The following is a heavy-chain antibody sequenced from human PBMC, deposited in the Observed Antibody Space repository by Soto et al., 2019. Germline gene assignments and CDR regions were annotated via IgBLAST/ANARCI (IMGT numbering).Heavy chain of an antibody. CDR3: ARNPSHLCASTSCHAFDI. J-gene: IGHJ3*02. D-gene: IGHD2-2*01. V-gene: IGHV4-31*03. CDR1: GGSISSGAYY. Sequence: SETLSLTCSVSGGSISSGAYYWNWIRQHPRKGLEWIGYIYYSGTTYYNSSLGSRVSISADTSKNQFSLKLNSVTVADTAVYYCARNPSHLCASTSCHAFDIWGQGTMVTVSS. CDR2: IYYSGTT.